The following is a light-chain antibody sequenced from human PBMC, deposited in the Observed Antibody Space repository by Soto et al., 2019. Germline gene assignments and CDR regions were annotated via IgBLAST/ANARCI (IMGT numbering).Light chain of an antibody. V-gene: IGKV3-11*01. Sequence: NVLRHSAATLSLAPGGSGTLYRTAHQSSSNYLAWYQHKPGQAPSLLIYDASNRATGIPARFSGSGSGTDFTLTISSLEPEDLAVYYCQQRSNWRSSFGQGTRLEIK. CDR2: DAS. J-gene: IGKJ5*01. CDR3: QQRSNWRSS. CDR1: QSSSNY.